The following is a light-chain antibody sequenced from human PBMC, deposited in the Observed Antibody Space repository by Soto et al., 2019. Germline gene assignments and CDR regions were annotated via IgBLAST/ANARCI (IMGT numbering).Light chain of an antibody. CDR2: GAS. J-gene: IGKJ3*01. CDR3: QPHLA. V-gene: IGKV3-20*01. CDR1: QSVSSSY. Sequence: LWHSPCTLSLSPWRRPTLSCRASQSVSSSYLAWYQQKPGQAPRLLIYGASSRATSIPDRVSGSGSGTDFTLTNSKQDPEDFAVHYCQPHLAFGAGTKVDIK.